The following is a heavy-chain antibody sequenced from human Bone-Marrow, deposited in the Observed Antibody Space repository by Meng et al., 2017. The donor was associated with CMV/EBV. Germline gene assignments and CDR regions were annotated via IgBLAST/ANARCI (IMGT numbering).Heavy chain of an antibody. Sequence: SCAVYGGSFSGYYWSWIRQPPGKGLEWIGEINHSGSTNYNPSLKSRVTISVDTSKHQFSLKLSSVTAADTAVYYCARGRVAVAGIAPNFDYWGQGTRVTVSS. D-gene: IGHD6-19*01. CDR1: GGSFSGYY. J-gene: IGHJ4*02. CDR3: ARGRVAVAGIAPNFDY. CDR2: INHSGST. V-gene: IGHV4-34*01.